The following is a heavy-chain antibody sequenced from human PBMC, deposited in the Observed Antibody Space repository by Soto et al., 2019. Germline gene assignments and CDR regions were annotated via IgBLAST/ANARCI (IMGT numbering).Heavy chain of an antibody. CDR1: GGSISSSSYY. CDR3: ARQAKVGANYHYYYYYGMDV. D-gene: IGHD1-26*01. Sequence: PSETLSLTCTVSGGSISSSSYYWGWIRQPPGKGLEWIGSIYYSGSTYYNPSLKSRVTISVDTSKNQFSLKLSSVTAADTAVYYCARQAKVGANYHYYYYYGMDVWGQGTTVTVSS. J-gene: IGHJ6*02. CDR2: IYYSGST. V-gene: IGHV4-39*01.